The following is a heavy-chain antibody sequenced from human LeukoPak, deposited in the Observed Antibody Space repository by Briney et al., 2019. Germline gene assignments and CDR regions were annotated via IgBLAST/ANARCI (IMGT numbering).Heavy chain of an antibody. CDR2: INSDGSWT. D-gene: IGHD2-2*01. Sequence: GRSLRLSCAASGNYWMHWVRQAPRKGLVWVSHINSDGSWTGYADSVKGRFTISKDNAKNMVYLHMNSLRVDDTAVYYCVSFYETYWGRGTLVTVSS. V-gene: IGHV3-74*01. CDR1: GNYW. J-gene: IGHJ4*02. CDR3: VSFYETY.